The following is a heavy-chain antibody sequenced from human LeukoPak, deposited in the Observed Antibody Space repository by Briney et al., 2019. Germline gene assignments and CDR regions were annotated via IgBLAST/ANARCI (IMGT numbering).Heavy chain of an antibody. V-gene: IGHV3-15*01. CDR3: TTDAIIGAAGFDY. CDR2: IKSKTDGRTK. Sequence: PGGSLRLSCAASGFTLSAAWMNWVRQAPGKGLEWVGRIKSKTDGRTKDYAAPVEDRFTISRDDSKNTLYLQMNSLKTEDTAVYYCTTDAIIGAAGFDYWGQGTLVTVSS. CDR1: GFTLSAAW. J-gene: IGHJ4*02. D-gene: IGHD6-13*01.